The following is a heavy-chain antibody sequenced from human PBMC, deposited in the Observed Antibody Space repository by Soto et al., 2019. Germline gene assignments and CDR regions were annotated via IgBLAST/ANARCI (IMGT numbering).Heavy chain of an antibody. Sequence: QVHLVQSGAEVKKPGASVKVSCKGSGYAFTTYGITWVRQAPGQGLEWMGWISAHNGNTNYAEKLQGRVTVTRDTSTSTAYMELRSLRSDDSAVYYCARGRYGDYWGQGALVTVSS. CDR3: ARGRYGDY. V-gene: IGHV1-18*01. CDR1: GYAFTTYG. D-gene: IGHD1-26*01. CDR2: ISAHNGNT. J-gene: IGHJ4*02.